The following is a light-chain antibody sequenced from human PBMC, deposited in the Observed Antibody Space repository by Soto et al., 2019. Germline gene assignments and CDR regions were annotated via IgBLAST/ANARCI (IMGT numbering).Light chain of an antibody. J-gene: IGKJ4*01. CDR2: EAS. V-gene: IGKV3-11*01. Sequence: EIVLTQSRATLSLSPGERATLSCRASQSVSSYLAWYQQKPGQAPRLLIYEASNRATGIPARFSGSGSGTDFTLTISSLEPEDFAVYYCQQRSNWPTFGGGTKVEIK. CDR1: QSVSSY. CDR3: QQRSNWPT.